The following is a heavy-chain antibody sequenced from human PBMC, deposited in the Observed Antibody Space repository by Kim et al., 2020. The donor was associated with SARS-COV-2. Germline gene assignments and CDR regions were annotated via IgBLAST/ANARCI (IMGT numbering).Heavy chain of an antibody. CDR3: ARGRGTVTTRYFDL. Sequence: ADSVKGRFTISGDNSKNTLYLQMGSLRAEDMAVYYCARGRGTVTTRYFDLWGRGTLVTVSS. J-gene: IGHJ2*01. V-gene: IGHV3-64*02. D-gene: IGHD4-17*01.